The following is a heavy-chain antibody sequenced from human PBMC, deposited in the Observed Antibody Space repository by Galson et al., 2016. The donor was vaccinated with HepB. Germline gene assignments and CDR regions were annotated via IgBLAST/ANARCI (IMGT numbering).Heavy chain of an antibody. CDR3: ARDPTIGYGMDV. CDR1: GYTFTTYY. CDR2: INPSGGNT. Sequence: SVKVSCKASGYTFTTYYIQWVRQAPGQGLEWVGIINPSGGNTNYAQKFRGRVTMTRDTSTSTVYMELRSLTYEDTAVYYCARDPTIGYGMDVWGQGTTVTVSS. D-gene: IGHD3-3*01. V-gene: IGHV1-46*01. J-gene: IGHJ6*02.